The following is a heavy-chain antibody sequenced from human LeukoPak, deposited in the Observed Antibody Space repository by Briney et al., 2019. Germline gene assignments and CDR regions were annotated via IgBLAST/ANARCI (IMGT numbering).Heavy chain of an antibody. CDR2: INHSGST. CDR1: GGSFSGYY. V-gene: IGHV4-34*01. D-gene: IGHD5-24*01. J-gene: IGHJ5*02. CDR3: ARQMATIRPWFDP. Sequence: SETLSLTCAVYGGSFSGYYWSWIRQPPGKGLEWIGEINHSGSTNYYPSLKSRVTISVDTSKNQFSLKLSSVTAADTAVYYCARQMATIRPWFDPWGQGTLVTVSS.